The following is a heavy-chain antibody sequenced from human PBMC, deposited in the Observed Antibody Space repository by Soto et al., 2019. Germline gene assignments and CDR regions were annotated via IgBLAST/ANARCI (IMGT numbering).Heavy chain of an antibody. Sequence: GGSLRLSCAASGFTFSSYSMNWVRQAPGKGLEWVSSISSSSSYIYYADSVKGRFTISRDNAKNSLYLQMNSLRAEDTAVYYCARDPSSYYYDSSGYSGAFDIWGQGTMVTVS. CDR2: ISSSSSYI. J-gene: IGHJ3*02. CDR1: GFTFSSYS. CDR3: ARDPSSYYYDSSGYSGAFDI. D-gene: IGHD3-22*01. V-gene: IGHV3-21*01.